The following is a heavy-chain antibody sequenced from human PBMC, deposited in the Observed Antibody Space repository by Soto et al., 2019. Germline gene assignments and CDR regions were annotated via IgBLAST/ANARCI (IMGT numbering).Heavy chain of an antibody. CDR1: GFTFSSYA. J-gene: IGHJ4*02. Sequence: GGSLRLSCAASGFTFSSYAMHWVRQAPGKGLEWVAVISYDGSNKYYADSVKGRFTISRDNSKNTLYLQMNSLRAEDTAVYYCASDIAVAGNVVNYWGQGTLVTVSS. CDR3: ASDIAVAGNVVNY. D-gene: IGHD6-19*01. CDR2: ISYDGSNK. V-gene: IGHV3-30-3*01.